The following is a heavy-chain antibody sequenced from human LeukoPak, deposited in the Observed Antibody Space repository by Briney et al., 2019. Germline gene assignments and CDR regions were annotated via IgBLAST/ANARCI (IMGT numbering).Heavy chain of an antibody. Sequence: ASVTLSLTCAVYGGSFSGYYWSWIRQPPGKGLEWIGEINHSGSTNYNPSLKSRVTISVDTSKNQFSLKLSSVTAADTAVYYCARLQYCSGTSCYWFDPWGQGTLVTVSS. CDR1: GGSFSGYY. CDR3: ARLQYCSGTSCYWFDP. CDR2: INHSGST. J-gene: IGHJ5*02. D-gene: IGHD2-2*01. V-gene: IGHV4-34*01.